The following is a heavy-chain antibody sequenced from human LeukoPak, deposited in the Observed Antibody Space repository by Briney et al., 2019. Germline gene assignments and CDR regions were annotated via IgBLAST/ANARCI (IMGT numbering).Heavy chain of an antibody. CDR3: AKGGSDYDDHGYSFDY. CDR2: ISSSGGNT. Sequence: PGGSLRLSCAASGFTFSSYAMSWVRQAPGKGLEWVSAISSSGGNTYYADPVKGRFTISRDNSKNTLYLQMNSLRAEDTAVYYCAKGGSDYDDHGYSFDYWGQGALVTVSS. J-gene: IGHJ4*02. D-gene: IGHD1-26*01. CDR1: GFTFSSYA. V-gene: IGHV3-23*01.